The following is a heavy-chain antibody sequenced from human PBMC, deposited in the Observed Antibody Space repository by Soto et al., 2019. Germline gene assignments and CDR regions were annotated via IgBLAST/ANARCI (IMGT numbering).Heavy chain of an antibody. V-gene: IGHV3-33*01. Sequence: GGSLRLSWAASGFTFSSYGMHWVRQAPGKGLEWVAVIWYDGSNKYYADSVKGRFTISRDNSKNTLYLQMNSLRAEDTAVYYCAREGSSGWEYYYYGMDVWGQGTTVTVSS. J-gene: IGHJ6*02. CDR2: IWYDGSNK. CDR3: AREGSSGWEYYYYGMDV. CDR1: GFTFSSYG. D-gene: IGHD6-19*01.